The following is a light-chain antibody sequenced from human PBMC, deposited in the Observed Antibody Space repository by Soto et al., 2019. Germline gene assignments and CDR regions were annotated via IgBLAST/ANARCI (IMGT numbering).Light chain of an antibody. CDR3: QQYGYSVT. Sequence: IVMTQSPDTLSLSPEERATLSCRASQTIRTSLAWYQQRPGQAPRLLIFDASRKTFGVPDRLTGSGSGTDFTLTINRMEPEDFGVYFCQQYGYSVTFGGGTKVDIK. V-gene: IGKV3-20*01. CDR2: DAS. CDR1: QTIRTS. J-gene: IGKJ4*01.